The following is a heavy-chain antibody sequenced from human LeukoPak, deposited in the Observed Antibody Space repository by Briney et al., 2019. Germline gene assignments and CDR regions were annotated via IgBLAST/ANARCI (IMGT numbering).Heavy chain of an antibody. J-gene: IGHJ4*02. CDR2: INRNGDST. D-gene: IGHD3-10*01. V-gene: IGHV3-20*04. Sequence: GGSLRLSCAASGFAFDDYGMSWVRQGPGKGLEWVSAINRNGDSTGYADSVKGRFTISRDNAKNSLYLQMNSLRDEDTAVYYCARLFGSGTYLFDYWGQGTLVTVSS. CDR1: GFAFDDYG. CDR3: ARLFGSGTYLFDY.